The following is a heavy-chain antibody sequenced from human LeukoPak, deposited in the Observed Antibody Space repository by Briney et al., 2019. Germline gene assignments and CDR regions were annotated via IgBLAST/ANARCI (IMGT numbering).Heavy chain of an antibody. Sequence: GGSLRVSCAASGFTFSDYYMSWIRQAPGKGLEWVSYISSSGSTIYYADSVKGRFTISRDNAKNSLYLQMNSLRAEDTAVYYCARLPLVGATYGLDYWGRGTLVTVSS. D-gene: IGHD1-26*01. V-gene: IGHV3-11*01. CDR1: GFTFSDYY. CDR2: ISSSGSTI. J-gene: IGHJ4*02. CDR3: ARLPLVGATYGLDY.